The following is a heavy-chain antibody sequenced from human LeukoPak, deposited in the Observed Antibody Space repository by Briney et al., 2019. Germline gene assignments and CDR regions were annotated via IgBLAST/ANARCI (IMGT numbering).Heavy chain of an antibody. J-gene: IGHJ3*02. Sequence: SETLSLTCTVSGGSISSYYWSWIRQPPGKGLEWIGYIYYSGSTNYNPSLKSRVTISVDTSKNQFSLKLSSVTAADTAVYYCASGDTAMISAFDIWGQGTMVTVSS. CDR2: IYYSGST. CDR1: GGSISSYY. D-gene: IGHD5-18*01. V-gene: IGHV4-59*01. CDR3: ASGDTAMISAFDI.